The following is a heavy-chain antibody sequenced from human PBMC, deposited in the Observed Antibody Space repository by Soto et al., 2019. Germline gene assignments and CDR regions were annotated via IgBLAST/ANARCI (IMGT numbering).Heavy chain of an antibody. V-gene: IGHV3-21*01. D-gene: IGHD2-15*01. CDR3: ARDGISSPAFDI. CDR1: GFTFSSYS. CDR2: ISSSSSYI. Sequence: EVQLVESGGGLVKPGGSLRLSCAASGFTFSSYSMNWVRQAPGKGLEWVSSISSSSSYIYYADSVKGRFTISRDNAKNSLYLQMNSLRAEDTAVYYCARDGISSPAFDIWGQGTMVTVSS. J-gene: IGHJ3*02.